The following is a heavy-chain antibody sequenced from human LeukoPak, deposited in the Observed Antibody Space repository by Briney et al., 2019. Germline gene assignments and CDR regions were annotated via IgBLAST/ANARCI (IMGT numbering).Heavy chain of an antibody. Sequence: PGGSLRLSCAASGFTFSSYSMNWVRQAPGKGLEWVSSISSSSSYIYYADSVKGRFTISRDNAKNSLYLQMNSLRAEDTAVYYCATESHPLRINYYDSSGYYYGYGDYWGQGTLVTVSS. CDR2: ISSSSSYI. CDR3: ATESHPLRINYYDSSGYYYGYGDY. CDR1: GFTFSSYS. J-gene: IGHJ4*02. D-gene: IGHD3-22*01. V-gene: IGHV3-21*01.